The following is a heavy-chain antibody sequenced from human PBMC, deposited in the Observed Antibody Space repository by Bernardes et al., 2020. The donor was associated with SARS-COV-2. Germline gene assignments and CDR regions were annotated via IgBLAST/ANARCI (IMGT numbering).Heavy chain of an antibody. Sequence: GGSLRLSCAASGFTFGDYVMHWVRQAPGKGLEWVSGISWNSGNIGYADSVKGRFTISRDNAKNSLYLQMNSLRAEDTALYYCARDDGSGSYYYYGMDVWGQGTTVTVSS. CDR1: GFTFGDYV. V-gene: IGHV3-9*01. CDR3: ARDDGSGSYYYYGMDV. CDR2: ISWNSGNI. J-gene: IGHJ6*02. D-gene: IGHD6-19*01.